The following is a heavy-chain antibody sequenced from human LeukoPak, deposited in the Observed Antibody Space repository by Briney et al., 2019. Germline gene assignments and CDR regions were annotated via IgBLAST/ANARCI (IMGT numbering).Heavy chain of an antibody. CDR1: GFTFSSYG. J-gene: IGHJ6*03. Sequence: PGGSLRLSCAASGFTFSSYGMHWVRQAPGKGLEWVAFIRYDGSNKYYADSVKGRFTISRDNSKSTLYLQMNSLRAEDTAVYYCAKSCSSTSCQYYYYYYMDVWGKGTTVTVSS. D-gene: IGHD2-2*01. V-gene: IGHV3-30*02. CDR2: IRYDGSNK. CDR3: AKSCSSTSCQYYYYYYMDV.